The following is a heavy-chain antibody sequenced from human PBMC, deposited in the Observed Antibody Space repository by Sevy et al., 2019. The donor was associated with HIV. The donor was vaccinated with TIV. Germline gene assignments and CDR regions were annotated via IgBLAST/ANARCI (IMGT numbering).Heavy chain of an antibody. CDR2: IYYSGTT. CDR1: GGSISSGGYF. Sequence: SETLSLTCTVSGGSISSGGYFWTWIRQHPGKGLEWIGYIYYSGTTYYNPSLRSRVTISVDTSKRQFSLKLSSVTAADTAVYYCARIGAGSCWLDVWGQGTTVTVSS. V-gene: IGHV4-31*03. D-gene: IGHD6-19*01. J-gene: IGHJ6*02. CDR3: ARIGAGSCWLDV.